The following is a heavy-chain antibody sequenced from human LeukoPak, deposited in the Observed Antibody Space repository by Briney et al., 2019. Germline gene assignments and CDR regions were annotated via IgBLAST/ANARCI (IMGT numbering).Heavy chain of an antibody. J-gene: IGHJ4*02. D-gene: IGHD3-22*01. CDR1: GGSISNYY. Sequence: SETLSLTCTVSGGSISNYYWNWIRQPPGKGLEWIGYIYYSGSTNYNPSLKSRVTISVDTSKNQFSLKLSSVTAADTAVYYCARVDYYDSSGYSHFDYWGQGTLVTVSS. V-gene: IGHV4-59*01. CDR3: ARVDYYDSSGYSHFDY. CDR2: IYYSGST.